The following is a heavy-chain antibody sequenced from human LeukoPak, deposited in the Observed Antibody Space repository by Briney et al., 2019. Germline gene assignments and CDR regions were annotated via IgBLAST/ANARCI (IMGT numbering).Heavy chain of an antibody. CDR3: ARDGDYGMGIRYFDY. D-gene: IGHD4-17*01. CDR2: INPKSGGT. V-gene: IGHV1-2*02. J-gene: IGHJ4*02. Sequence: ASVKVSCKASGGTFTAYFMHWVRQAPGQGLEWMGWINPKSGGTNYAQKFQGRVTMTRDTSISTAYMDLSRLRSDDTAVYYCARDGDYGMGIRYFDYWGQGTLVIVSS. CDR1: GGTFTAYF.